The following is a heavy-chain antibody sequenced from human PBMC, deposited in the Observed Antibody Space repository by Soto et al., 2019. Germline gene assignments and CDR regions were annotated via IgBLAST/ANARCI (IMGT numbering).Heavy chain of an antibody. CDR3: AKVGYSGYDPRPSYFDY. D-gene: IGHD5-12*01. V-gene: IGHV3-23*01. CDR2: ISGSGGST. J-gene: IGHJ4*02. Sequence: PGGSLRLSCAASGFTFSSYAMSWVRQAPGKGLEWVSAISGSGGSTYYADSVKGRFTISRDNSKNTLYLQMNSLRAEDTAVYYCAKVGYSGYDPRPSYFDYWGQGTLVTVSS. CDR1: GFTFSSYA.